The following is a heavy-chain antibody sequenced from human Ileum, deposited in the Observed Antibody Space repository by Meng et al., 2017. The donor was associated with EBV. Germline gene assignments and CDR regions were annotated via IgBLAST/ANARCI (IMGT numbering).Heavy chain of an antibody. Sequence: QVALVVSCAEVKKTGASVKVSCKASCYNFSSSFDVIQWVRQAPGQRPEWMGWINAGNGNTKYSEQFRGRSTITRDTSANTDYMEVSSLTSEDTAVYFCARGPLPVNWNYVPFDYWGQGTLVTVSS. J-gene: IGHJ4*02. CDR3: ARGPLPVNWNYVPFDY. D-gene: IGHD1-7*01. V-gene: IGHV1-3*01. CDR1: CYNFSSSFDV. CDR2: INAGNGNT.